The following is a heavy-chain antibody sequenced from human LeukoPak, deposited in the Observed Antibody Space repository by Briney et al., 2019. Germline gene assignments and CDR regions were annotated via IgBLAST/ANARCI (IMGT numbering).Heavy chain of an antibody. D-gene: IGHD5-12*01. CDR3: AKAHLAATIMIELDS. CDR2: ISYDGSNK. CDR1: GFTFSSYA. Sequence: GRSLRLSCAASGFTFSSYAMHWVRQAPGKGLEWVAVISYDGSNKYYADSVKGRFTISRDNSKNTLYLQMNGLRAEDTAVYYCAKAHLAATIMIELDSWGQGTLVTVSS. V-gene: IGHV3-30-3*01. J-gene: IGHJ4*02.